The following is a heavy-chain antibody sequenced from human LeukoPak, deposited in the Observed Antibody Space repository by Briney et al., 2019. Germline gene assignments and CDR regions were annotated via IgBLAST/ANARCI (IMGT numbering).Heavy chain of an antibody. CDR3: AGILESDAFDI. V-gene: IGHV1-69*01. Sequence: SVKVSCKASGGTFSSYAISWVRQAPGQGLEWMGGIIPIFGTANYAQKFQGRVTITADESTGTAYMELSSLRSEDTAVYYCAGILESDAFDIWGQGTMVTVSS. J-gene: IGHJ3*02. CDR2: IIPIFGTA. CDR1: GGTFSSYA.